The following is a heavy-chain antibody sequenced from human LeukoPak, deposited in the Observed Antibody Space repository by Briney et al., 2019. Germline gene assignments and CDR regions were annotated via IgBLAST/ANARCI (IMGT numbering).Heavy chain of an antibody. CDR2: IYYSGST. CDR1: GGSLSYYW. D-gene: IGHD1-1*01. Sequence: SETLSLTCAVSGGSLSYYWWSRIRQPPGKGLEWIGYIYYSGSTNYNPSLKSRVTISVDTSKNQFSLKLVSVTAADTAVYFCARGKPLEPLDYWGQGTLVTVSS. CDR3: ARGKPLEPLDY. V-gene: IGHV4-59*01. J-gene: IGHJ4*02.